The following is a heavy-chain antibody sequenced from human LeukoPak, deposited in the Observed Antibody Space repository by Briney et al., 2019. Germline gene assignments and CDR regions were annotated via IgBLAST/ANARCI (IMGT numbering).Heavy chain of an antibody. V-gene: IGHV3-33*01. CDR3: ARETYYYDSSGYYFDY. CDR1: GFAFGRYV. Sequence: PGPTLGHPDAPTGFAFGRYVMHGVRQAPGKGLEWVAVIWYDGSNKYYADSVKGRFTISRDNSKNTLYLQMNSLRAEDTAVYYCARETYYYDSSGYYFDYWGQGTLVTVSS. J-gene: IGHJ4*02. D-gene: IGHD3-22*01. CDR2: IWYDGSNK.